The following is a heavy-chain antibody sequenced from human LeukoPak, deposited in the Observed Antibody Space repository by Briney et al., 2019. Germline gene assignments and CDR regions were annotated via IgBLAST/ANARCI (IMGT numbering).Heavy chain of an antibody. V-gene: IGHV4-34*01. J-gene: IGHJ3*02. CDR3: ARQGYYDSSGYGSNDAFDI. CDR2: INHRGST. CDR1: GGSFSGHY. Sequence: SETLSLTCAVYGGSFSGHYWSWIRQPPGKGLEWIGEINHRGSTNYNPSLKSRVTISVDTSKNQFPLKLSSVTAADTAVYYCARQGYYDSSGYGSNDAFDIWGQGTMVTVSS. D-gene: IGHD3-22*01.